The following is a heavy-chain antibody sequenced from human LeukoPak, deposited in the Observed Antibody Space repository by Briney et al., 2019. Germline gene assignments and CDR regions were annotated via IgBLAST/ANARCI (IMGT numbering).Heavy chain of an antibody. J-gene: IGHJ4*02. CDR2: INPDTGDK. V-gene: IGHV1-8*03. CDR3: ARTTSMTASGYDY. Sequence: ASVKVSCKASGYTFTDYHINWVRQASGQGLEWMTWINPDTGDKGYARKFQDRVTITTDTSISTAYMELSSLSSEDTAVYFCARTTSMTASGYDYWGQGTLVTVSS. CDR1: GYTFTDYH. D-gene: IGHD2-21*02.